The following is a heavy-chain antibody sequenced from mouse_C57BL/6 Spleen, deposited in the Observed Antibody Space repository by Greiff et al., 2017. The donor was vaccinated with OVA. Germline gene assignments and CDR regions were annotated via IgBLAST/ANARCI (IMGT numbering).Heavy chain of an antibody. Sequence: VKLVESGAELMKPGASVKLSCKATGYTFTGYWIEWVKQRPGHGLEWIGEILPGSGSTNYNEKFKGKATFTADTSSNTAYMQLSSLTTEDSAIYYCARRGYYGNYVTFAYWGQGTLVTVSA. CDR1: GYTFTGYW. CDR3: ARRGYYGNYVTFAY. J-gene: IGHJ3*01. D-gene: IGHD2-1*01. CDR2: ILPGSGST. V-gene: IGHV1-9*01.